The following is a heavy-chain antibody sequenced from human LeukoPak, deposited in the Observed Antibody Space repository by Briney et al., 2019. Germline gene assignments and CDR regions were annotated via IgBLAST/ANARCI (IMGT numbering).Heavy chain of an antibody. D-gene: IGHD2-15*01. V-gene: IGHV3-23*01. CDR2: ISGSGGST. J-gene: IGHJ5*02. CDR3: AKVRRGGGFDP. Sequence: GGSLRPSCAAAGFTISSYCIWWGRPAAREGLGWVSAISGSGGSTYYADSVKGRFTISRDNSKNTLYLQMNSLRAEDTAVYYCAKVRRGGGFDPWGQGTLVTVSS. CDR1: GFTISSYC.